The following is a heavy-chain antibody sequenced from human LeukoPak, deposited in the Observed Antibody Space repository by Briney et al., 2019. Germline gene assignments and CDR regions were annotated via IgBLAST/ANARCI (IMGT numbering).Heavy chain of an antibody. CDR3: ARERKSSTSMDY. CDR2: ISSSGSTI. D-gene: IGHD2-2*01. Sequence: GGSLRLSCAASGFTFSDYYMSWIRQAPGKGLEWVSYISSSGSTIYYADSVKGRFTISRDNAKNTLYLQMNSLRAEDTAVYFCARERKSSTSMDYWGQGTLVTVSS. V-gene: IGHV3-11*04. J-gene: IGHJ4*02. CDR1: GFTFSDYY.